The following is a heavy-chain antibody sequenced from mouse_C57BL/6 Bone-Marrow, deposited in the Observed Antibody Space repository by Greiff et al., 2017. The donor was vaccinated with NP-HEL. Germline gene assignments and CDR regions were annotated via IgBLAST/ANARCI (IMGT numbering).Heavy chain of an antibody. CDR3: ARLYGSSYDY. CDR2: ISNGGGST. J-gene: IGHJ2*01. CDR1: GFTFSDYY. D-gene: IGHD1-1*01. Sequence: EVHLVESGGGLVQPGGSLKLSCAASGFTFSDYYMYWVRQTPEKRLEWVAYISNGGGSTYYPDTVKGRFTISRDNAKNTLYLQMSRLKSEDTAMYYCARLYGSSYDYWGQGTTLTVSS. V-gene: IGHV5-12*01.